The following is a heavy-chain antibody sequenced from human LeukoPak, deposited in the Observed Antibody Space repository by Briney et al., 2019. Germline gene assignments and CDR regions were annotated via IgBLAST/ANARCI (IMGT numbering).Heavy chain of an antibody. CDR1: SGSFSGYY. V-gene: IGHV4-34*01. J-gene: IGHJ5*02. CDR2: INHSGST. CDR3: ARSSPWDNWFDP. D-gene: IGHD1-26*01. Sequence: SETLSLTCAVYSGSFSGYYWSWIRQPPGKGLEWIGEINHSGSTNYNPSLKSRVTISVDTSKNQFSLKLSSVTAADTAVYYCARSSPWDNWFDPWGQGTLVTVSS.